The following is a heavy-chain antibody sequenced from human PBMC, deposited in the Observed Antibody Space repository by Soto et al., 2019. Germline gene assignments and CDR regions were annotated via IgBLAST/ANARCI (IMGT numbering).Heavy chain of an antibody. V-gene: IGHV3-23*01. J-gene: IGHJ4*02. Sequence: GGSLRLSCAASGFTFSSYAMSWVRQAPGKGLEWVSAISGSGGSTYYADSVKGRFTISRDNSKNTLYLQMNSLRAEDTAVYYCANSLNTSTFFRVVKGRNVYCFVYWGQRTLVTVSS. CDR3: ANSLNTSTFFRVVKGRNVYCFVY. D-gene: IGHD3-3*01. CDR1: GFTFSSYA. CDR2: ISGSGGST.